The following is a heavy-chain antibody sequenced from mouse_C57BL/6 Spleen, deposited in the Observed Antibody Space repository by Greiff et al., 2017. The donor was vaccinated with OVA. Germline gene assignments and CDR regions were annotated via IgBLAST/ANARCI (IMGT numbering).Heavy chain of an antibody. CDR3: EREGDYGNWYFDV. CDR1: GYTFTSYW. J-gene: IGHJ1*03. CDR2: IDPSDSYT. D-gene: IGHD2-1*01. Sequence: QVQLQQPGAELVRPGTSVKLSCKASGYTFTSYWMHWVTQRPGQGLEWIGVIDPSDSYTNYNQKFKGKATLTVDTSSSTAYMQLSSLTSVDSAVYYCEREGDYGNWYFDVWGTGTTVTVSS. V-gene: IGHV1-59*01.